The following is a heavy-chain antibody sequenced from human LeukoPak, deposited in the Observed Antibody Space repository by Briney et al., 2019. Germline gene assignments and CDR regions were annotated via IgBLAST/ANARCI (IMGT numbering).Heavy chain of an antibody. CDR2: ISSSSSYI. V-gene: IGHV3-21*01. J-gene: IGHJ4*02. D-gene: IGHD6-19*01. CDR1: GFTFSSYS. CDR3: ARSGIAVAGHDY. Sequence: GGPLRLSCAASGFTFSSYSMNWVRQAPGKGLEWVSSISSSSSYIYYADSVKGRFTISRDNAKNSLYLQMNSLRAEDTAVYYCARSGIAVAGHDYWGQGTLVTVSS.